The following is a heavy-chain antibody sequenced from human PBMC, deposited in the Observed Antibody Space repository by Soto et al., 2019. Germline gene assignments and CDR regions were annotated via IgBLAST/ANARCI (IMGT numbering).Heavy chain of an antibody. D-gene: IGHD2-21*01. CDR2: TYYRSKWCN. Sequence: SQTLSLTCAISGDSVSGNSVAWNWIRQSPSRGLEWLGRTYYRSKWCNDYAVSVKSRITINPDTSKNQFSLLLSSVTPEDTAVYYCARDTGIGYFGYWGQGTLVTVSS. CDR3: ARDTGIGYFGY. CDR1: GDSVSGNSVA. J-gene: IGHJ4*01. V-gene: IGHV6-1*01.